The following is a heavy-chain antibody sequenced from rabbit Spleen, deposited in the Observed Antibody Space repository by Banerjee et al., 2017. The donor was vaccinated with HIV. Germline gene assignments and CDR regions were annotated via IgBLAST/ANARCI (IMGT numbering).Heavy chain of an antibody. CDR2: ISTSSGNT. D-gene: IGHD1-1*01. V-gene: IGHV1S40*01. J-gene: IGHJ4*01. CDR3: ASTYPTSNGADGLKL. CDR1: GFSFGSYW. Sequence: QSLEESGGDLVKPGASLTLTCTASGFSFGSYWMSWVRQAPGKGLEWIGCISTSSGNTYYASWAKGRFTISKTSSTTVTLQVNTLTAADTATYFCASTYPTSNGADGLKLWGPGTLVTVS.